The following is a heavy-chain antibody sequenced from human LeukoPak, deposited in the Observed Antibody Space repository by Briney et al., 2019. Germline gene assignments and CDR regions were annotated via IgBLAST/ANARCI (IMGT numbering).Heavy chain of an antibody. CDR3: TRVPTTVATYDS. D-gene: IGHD1-1*01. J-gene: IGHJ5*01. Sequence: GGSLRLSCAASGFTFSHQYMDWVRQAPGKGLEWVGRTRNKANSYSTEYAASVKGRFTISRDDSKNSLYLQMNSLKTEDTAVYSCTRVPTTVATYDSSGHGTLATVSS. CDR2: TRNKANSYST. V-gene: IGHV3-72*01. CDR1: GFTFSHQY.